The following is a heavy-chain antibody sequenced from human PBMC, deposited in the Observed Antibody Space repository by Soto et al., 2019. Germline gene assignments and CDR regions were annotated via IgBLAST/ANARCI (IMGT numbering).Heavy chain of an antibody. CDR2: ISAYNGNT. CDR3: ASTSSDIVATIFAFDI. V-gene: IGHV1-18*01. J-gene: IGHJ3*02. D-gene: IGHD5-12*01. CDR1: GYTFTSYG. Sequence: QVQLVQSGAEVKKPGASVKVSCKASGYTFTSYGISWVRQAPGQGLEWMGWISAYNGNTNYAQKLQGRVTMTTDTSTSTAYMELRSLRSDDTAVYYCASTSSDIVATIFAFDIWGQGTMVTVSS.